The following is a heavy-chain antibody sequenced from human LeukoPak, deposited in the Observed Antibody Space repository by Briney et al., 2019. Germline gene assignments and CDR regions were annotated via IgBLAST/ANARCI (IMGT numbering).Heavy chain of an antibody. D-gene: IGHD6-13*01. CDR3: TVIRGYINSWPLDY. V-gene: IGHV3-15*01. Sequence: KPGGSLRLSCAASGFTFSHAWMSWVRQAPGKGLEWVGRIKSKTDGETTDYAAPVKGRFTISRDDSKNTLYLQMNSLKTEDTAVYYCTVIRGYINSWPLDYWGQGALVTVSS. CDR2: IKSKTDGETT. J-gene: IGHJ4*02. CDR1: GFTFSHAW.